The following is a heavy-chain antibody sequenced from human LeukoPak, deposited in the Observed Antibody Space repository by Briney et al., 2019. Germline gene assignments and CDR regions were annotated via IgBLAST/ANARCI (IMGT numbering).Heavy chain of an antibody. CDR2: ISAYDGNT. CDR1: GYTFTSYG. D-gene: IGHD3-3*01. J-gene: IGHJ6*02. Sequence: ASVKVSCKASGYTFTSYGISWVRQAPGQGLEWMGWISAYDGNTNYAQKLQGRVTMTTDTSTSTAYMELRSLRSDDTAVYYCAREGRFLEWLYTRYYYYGMDVWGQGTKVTVSS. V-gene: IGHV1-18*01. CDR3: AREGRFLEWLYTRYYYYGMDV.